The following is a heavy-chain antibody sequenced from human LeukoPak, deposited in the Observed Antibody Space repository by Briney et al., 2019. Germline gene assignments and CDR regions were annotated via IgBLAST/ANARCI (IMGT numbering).Heavy chain of an antibody. Sequence: SGTLSLTCAVSGGSISSSNWWSWVRQPPGKGLEWIGEIYHSGSTNYNPSLRSRVTISVDKSKNQFFLNLNSVTAADTAMYYCAGLAARQEDGYYYYYTDVWGRGTTVTVSS. D-gene: IGHD6-6*01. V-gene: IGHV4-4*02. CDR3: AGLAARQEDGYYYYYTDV. CDR1: GGSISSSNW. CDR2: IYHSGST. J-gene: IGHJ6*03.